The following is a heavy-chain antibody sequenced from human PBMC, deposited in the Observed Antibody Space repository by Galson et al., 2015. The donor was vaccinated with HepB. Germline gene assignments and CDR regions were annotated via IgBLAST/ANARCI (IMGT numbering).Heavy chain of an antibody. D-gene: IGHD3-10*01. CDR1: GFTVSSNY. J-gene: IGHJ6*03. CDR2: IYSGGST. CDR3: ASGAYEPNYYYYMDV. Sequence: SLRLSCAASGFTVSSNYMSWVRQAPGKGLEWVSVIYSGGSTYYADSVKGRFTISRDNSKNTLYLQMNSLRAEDTAVYYCASGAYEPNYYYYMDVWGKGTTVTVSS. V-gene: IGHV3-53*01.